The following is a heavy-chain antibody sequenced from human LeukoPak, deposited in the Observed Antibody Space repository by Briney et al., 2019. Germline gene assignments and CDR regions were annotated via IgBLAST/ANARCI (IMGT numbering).Heavy chain of an antibody. CDR1: GFTFRSYG. CDR3: VKKICPTVTPPEHPYFAY. V-gene: IGHV3-30*02. Sequence: GGSLRLSCAASGFTFRSYGMHWVRQAPGKGLEWVAFIRNDGSNKYYADSVKGRFTISRDNSKNTLYLQMNSVRPEDTAVYYCVKKICPTVTPPEHPYFAYGAQGALATVPS. D-gene: IGHD4-17*01. CDR2: IRNDGSNK. J-gene: IGHJ4*02.